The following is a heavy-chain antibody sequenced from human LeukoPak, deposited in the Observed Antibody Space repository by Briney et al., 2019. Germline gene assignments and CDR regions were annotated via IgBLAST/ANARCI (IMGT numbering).Heavy chain of an antibody. V-gene: IGHV3-23*01. CDR2: ISGSSGSI. D-gene: IGHD2-15*01. CDR1: GFTFSSYA. J-gene: IGHJ6*03. CDR3: ARRSVAALYYYYYYYMDV. Sequence: GGSLRLSCAASGFTFSSYAMSWVRQAPGKGLEWVSAISGSSGSIYYADSVKGRFTISRDNAKNSLYLQMNSLRAEDTAVYYCARRSVAALYYYYYYYMDVWGKGTTVTISS.